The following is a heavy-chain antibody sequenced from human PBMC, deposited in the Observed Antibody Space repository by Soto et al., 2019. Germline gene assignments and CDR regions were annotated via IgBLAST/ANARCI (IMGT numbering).Heavy chain of an antibody. CDR2: ISYDGTKR. J-gene: IGHJ4*02. D-gene: IGHD1-26*01. V-gene: IGHV3-30*09. CDR3: WEPTFYFDD. Sequence: QVQLVESGGGVVQPGGSLRLSCTASGFSFSRYAMHWVRQAPGKGLEWVAVISYDGTKRSYADSVKGRFAISRDNSKNTMYLQMNSLSVEDTAVYYCWEPTFYFDDWGQGTLATVSS. CDR1: GFSFSRYA.